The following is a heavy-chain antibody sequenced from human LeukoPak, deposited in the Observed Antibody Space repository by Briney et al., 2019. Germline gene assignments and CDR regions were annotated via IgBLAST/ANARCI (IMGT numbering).Heavy chain of an antibody. CDR1: GFTFSDHA. Sequence: GGSLRLSCTASGFTFSDHAMTCVRQAPGKGLEWVGFVRSKAYGGTTEYAASVKGRFTISRDDSKSIAYLQMNSLKTEDTAVYYCTRTSRGWFGNSYFDYWGQGTLVTVSS. J-gene: IGHJ4*02. CDR2: VRSKAYGGTT. V-gene: IGHV3-49*04. CDR3: TRTSRGWFGNSYFDY. D-gene: IGHD3-10*01.